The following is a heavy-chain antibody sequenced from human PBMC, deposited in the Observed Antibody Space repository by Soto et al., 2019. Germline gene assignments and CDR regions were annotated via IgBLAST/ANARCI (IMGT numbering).Heavy chain of an antibody. CDR2: IYYSGSP. Sequence: SETLSLTCTVSGGSISSFYWSWVRQSPGKGLERIGHIYYSGSPNYNPSLKRRVTPSVDTSTNQLFLRLGSVTAADTAVYYCARHVGFCSSSSCYSWFDPWGQGTLVTVSS. D-gene: IGHD2-2*02. V-gene: IGHV4-59*08. CDR3: ARHVGFCSSSSCYSWFDP. CDR1: GGSISSFY. J-gene: IGHJ5*02.